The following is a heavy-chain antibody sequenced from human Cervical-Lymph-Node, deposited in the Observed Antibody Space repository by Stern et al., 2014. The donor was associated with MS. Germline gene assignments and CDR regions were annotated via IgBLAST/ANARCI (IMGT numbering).Heavy chain of an antibody. D-gene: IGHD3-16*02. CDR2: IYHSGST. Sequence: QVQLQESGPGLVKPSQTLSLTCTVSGGSISSGGYYWSWIRQHPGKGLEWIGYIYHSGSTSYIPSLKSRVTISLDTSKSQFSLKLSSVTAADTAVYYCAKYRVFGGIIVVDYWGQGTLVTVSS. J-gene: IGHJ4*02. V-gene: IGHV4-31*03. CDR3: AKYRVFGGIIVVDY. CDR1: GGSISSGGYY.